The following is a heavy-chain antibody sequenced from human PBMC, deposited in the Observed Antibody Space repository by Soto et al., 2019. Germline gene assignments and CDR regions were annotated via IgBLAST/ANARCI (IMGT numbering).Heavy chain of an antibody. J-gene: IGHJ3*02. V-gene: IGHV1-8*01. CDR3: ARGAAFDI. CDR2: MNPKSGTT. CDR1: GYTFTSND. Sequence: QVQLVQSGAEVKKPGASVKVSCKASGYTFTSNDINWVRQATGQGLEWMGWMNPKSGTTGNAQRFQGRVTMTMNTSTSTVYMDLTSLRPEDTAVYYGARGAAFDIWGQGTLVTVSS.